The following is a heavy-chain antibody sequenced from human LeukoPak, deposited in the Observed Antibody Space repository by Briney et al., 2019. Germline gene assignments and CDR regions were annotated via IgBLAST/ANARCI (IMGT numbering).Heavy chain of an antibody. CDR3: ALQPRYFDWFLV. D-gene: IGHD3-9*01. V-gene: IGHV1-69*13. CDR2: IIPIFGTA. J-gene: IGHJ4*02. Sequence: AAVKVCCKASGGTFSSCAINWVRQSPGQGLEWMGGIIPIFGTANYAQKFQGRVTITADESTSTAYMELSSLRPEDTAGYYCALQPRYFDWFLVWGQGTLVADSS. CDR1: GGTFSSCA.